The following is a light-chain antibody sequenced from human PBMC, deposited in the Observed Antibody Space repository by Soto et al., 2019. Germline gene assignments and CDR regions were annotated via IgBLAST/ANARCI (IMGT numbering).Light chain of an antibody. CDR2: DAS. CDR1: QSVSSY. J-gene: IGKJ4*01. V-gene: IGKV3-11*01. CDR3: QQRSNWQLT. Sequence: EIVLTQSPATLSLSPGERATLSCRASQSVSSYLAWYQQKPGQAPRLLIYDASNGATGIPARFSGSGSGTDFTLTISSLEPEDFTVYYCQQRSNWQLTFGGRTKLEIK.